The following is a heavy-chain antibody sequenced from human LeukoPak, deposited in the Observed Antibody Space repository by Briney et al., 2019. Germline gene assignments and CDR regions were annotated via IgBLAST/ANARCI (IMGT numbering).Heavy chain of an antibody. CDR1: GGSISSGDYY. CDR3: ARGARKLRPFDY. J-gene: IGHJ4*02. Sequence: SETLSLTCTVSGGSISSGDYYWSWIRQPPGKGLEWIGYIYNSGSTYYNPSLKSRVTISVDMSKNQFSLKLSSVTAADTAVYYCARGARKLRPFDYWGQGTLVTVSS. D-gene: IGHD6-6*01. CDR2: IYNSGST. V-gene: IGHV4-30-4*01.